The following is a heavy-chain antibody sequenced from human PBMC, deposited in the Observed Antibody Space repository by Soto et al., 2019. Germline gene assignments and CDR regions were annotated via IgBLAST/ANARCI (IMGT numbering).Heavy chain of an antibody. CDR3: ARAWELPSIGY. CDR1: GFTFSSYW. V-gene: IGHV3-74*01. D-gene: IGHD1-26*01. Sequence: QTGGSLRLSCAASGFTFSSYWMHWVRQAPGKGLVWVSRINSDGSSTSYADSVKGRFTISRDNAKNTLYLQMNSLRAEDTAVYYCARAWELPSIGYWGQGTLVTVSS. CDR2: INSDGSST. J-gene: IGHJ4*02.